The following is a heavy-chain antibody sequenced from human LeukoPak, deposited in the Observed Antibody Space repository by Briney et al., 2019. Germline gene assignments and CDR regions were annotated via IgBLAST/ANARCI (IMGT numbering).Heavy chain of an antibody. CDR3: ARGLQWQWLGYGMDV. CDR2: INPNSGGT. J-gene: IGHJ6*02. CDR1: GYTFTGYY. D-gene: IGHD6-19*01. Sequence: GASVKVSCKASGYTFTGYYMHWVRQASGQGLEWMGWINPNSGGTNYAQKFQGRVTMTRDTSISTAYMELSRLRSDDTAVYYCARGLQWQWLGYGMDVWGQGTTVTVSS. V-gene: IGHV1-2*02.